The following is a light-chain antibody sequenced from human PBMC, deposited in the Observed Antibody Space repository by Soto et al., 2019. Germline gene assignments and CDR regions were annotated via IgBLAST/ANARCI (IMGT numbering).Light chain of an antibody. V-gene: IGLV4-69*01. J-gene: IGLJ2*01. CDR2: LNSDGSH. CDR3: QTWGTGMGV. Sequence: QLVLTQSPSASASLGASVKLTCILSSGHSSYAIAWHQQQPEKGPRYLMKLNSDGSHSKGDGIPDRFSGSSSGAERYLTISSLQSEDEADYYCQTWGTGMGVFGGGTKLTVL. CDR1: SGHSSYA.